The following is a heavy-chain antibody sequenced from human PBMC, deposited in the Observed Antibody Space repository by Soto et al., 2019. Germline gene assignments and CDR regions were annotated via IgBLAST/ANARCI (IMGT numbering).Heavy chain of an antibody. Sequence: EVQLLESGGGLVQPGGSLRLSCAASGFTFSSYAMNWVRQAPGKGLEWVSVISGSGVSTYYADSVKGRFTISRDNSKNTLYLKMNSLRAEDTAVYYCAKRNYGSEFDYWGQGTLVTVSS. V-gene: IGHV3-23*01. CDR2: ISGSGVST. CDR1: GFTFSSYA. CDR3: AKRNYGSEFDY. J-gene: IGHJ4*02. D-gene: IGHD3-10*01.